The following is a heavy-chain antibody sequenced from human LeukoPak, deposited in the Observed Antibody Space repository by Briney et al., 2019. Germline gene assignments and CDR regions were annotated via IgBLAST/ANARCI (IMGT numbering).Heavy chain of an antibody. D-gene: IGHD3-16*01. CDR2: IYYSGST. CDR3: ARALRGYFDY. J-gene: IGHJ4*02. V-gene: IGHV4-31*02. Sequence: SWIRQHPGKGLEWIGYIYYSGSTYYNPSLKSRVTISVDTSKNQFSLKLSSVTAADTAVYYCARALRGYFDYWGQGTLVTVSS.